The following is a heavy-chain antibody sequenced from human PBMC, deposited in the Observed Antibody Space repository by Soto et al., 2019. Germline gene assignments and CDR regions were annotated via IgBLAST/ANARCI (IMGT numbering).Heavy chain of an antibody. CDR1: GFTFSSYA. V-gene: IGHV3-23*01. J-gene: IGHJ5*02. Sequence: GGSLRLSCAASGFTFSSYAMTWVRQAPGKGLEWVSAISGRGGSTDYADSVKGRFTISRDNSKNTLYLQMNSLRADDTAVYYCAKESSSGSTNWFDPWGQGTLVTVSS. D-gene: IGHD6-19*01. CDR2: ISGRGGST. CDR3: AKESSSGSTNWFDP.